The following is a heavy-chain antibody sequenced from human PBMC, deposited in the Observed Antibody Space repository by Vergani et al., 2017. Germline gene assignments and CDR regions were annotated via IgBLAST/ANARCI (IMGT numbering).Heavy chain of an antibody. CDR2: ISSSSSTI. CDR3: ARARYSSGWYWFDP. Sequence: EVQLVESGGGLVQPGGSLRLSCAASGFTFSSYSMNWVRQAPGKGLEWVSYISSSSSTIYYADSVKGRFTISRDNAKNSLYLQMNSLRAEDTAVYYCARARYSSGWYWFDPWGQGTLVTVSS. CDR1: GFTFSSYS. V-gene: IGHV3-48*01. J-gene: IGHJ5*02. D-gene: IGHD6-19*01.